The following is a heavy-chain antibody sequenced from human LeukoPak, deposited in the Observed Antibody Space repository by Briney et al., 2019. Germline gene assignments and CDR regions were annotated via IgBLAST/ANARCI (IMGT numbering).Heavy chain of an antibody. V-gene: IGHV3-21*01. CDR1: GFTFSSYS. D-gene: IGHD2-2*01. Sequence: PGGSLRLSCAASGFTFSSYSMNWVRQAPGKGLEWVSSISSSSSYIYYADSVKGRFTISRDNAKNSLYLQMNSLRAEDTAVYYCARGLVPAAKYYYYGMDVWGQGTTVTVSS. J-gene: IGHJ6*02. CDR3: ARGLVPAAKYYYYGMDV. CDR2: ISSSSSYI.